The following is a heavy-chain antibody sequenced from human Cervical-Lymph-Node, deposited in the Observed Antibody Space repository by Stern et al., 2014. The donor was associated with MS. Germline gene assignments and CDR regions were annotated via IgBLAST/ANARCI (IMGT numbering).Heavy chain of an antibody. V-gene: IGHV1-18*01. J-gene: IGHJ3*02. CDR2: ISAYNVNT. D-gene: IGHD2-15*01. Sequence: QVKLMQSGAAVKKPRDTVTVSCKVSGFTFTSYGISWARKGPGQGLEWMGWISAYNVNTNYAQKLQCRVTMTTDTSTSTAYMELRSLRSDDTAVYYCARGLLGSENAFDIWGQGTMVTVSS. CDR1: GFTFTSYG. CDR3: ARGLLGSENAFDI.